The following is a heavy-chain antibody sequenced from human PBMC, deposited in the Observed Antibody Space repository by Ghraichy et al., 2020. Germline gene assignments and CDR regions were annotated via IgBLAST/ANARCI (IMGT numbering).Heavy chain of an antibody. V-gene: IGHV1-18*01. CDR2: ISASNGNR. Sequence: ASVKVSCKTSGYDFSVFGISWLRQAPGQGLELMGWISASNGNRHYAQKFQGRLTLTTDTHTSTADMEMGSLTSADTPVYYCARDPALTNYFDFCGQGTLVNVYS. D-gene: IGHD3-3*02. J-gene: IGHJ4*02. CDR3: ARDPALTNYFDF. CDR1: GYDFSVFG.